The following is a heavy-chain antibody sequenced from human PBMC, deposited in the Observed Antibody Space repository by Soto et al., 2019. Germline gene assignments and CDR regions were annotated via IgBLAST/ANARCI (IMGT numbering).Heavy chain of an antibody. V-gene: IGHV3-48*02. CDR2: ISSSSSTI. D-gene: IGHD2-2*01. Sequence: GGSLRLSCAASGFTFRSYSMNWVGQAPGKGLEWISYISSSSSTISYGDSVKGRFAISRDNARNSLSLQMNSLRDEDTAVYYCAPHIIVTGGEAFDNWGQRKMVTVSS. CDR3: APHIIVTGGEAFDN. CDR1: GFTFRSYS. J-gene: IGHJ3*02.